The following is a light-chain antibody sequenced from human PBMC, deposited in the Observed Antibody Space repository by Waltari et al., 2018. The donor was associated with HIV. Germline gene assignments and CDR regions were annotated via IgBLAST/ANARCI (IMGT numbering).Light chain of an antibody. Sequence: IPMTQSPSTLSASVGDRVTITCRASQSISRWFAWYQQKPGTAPKLLIYKASTLESGVPSRFSGSGSGTEFTLTISSLQPDDFATYYCQQYDSYWWTFGRGTKVEIK. CDR2: KAS. CDR1: QSISRW. J-gene: IGKJ1*01. V-gene: IGKV1-5*03. CDR3: QQYDSYWWT.